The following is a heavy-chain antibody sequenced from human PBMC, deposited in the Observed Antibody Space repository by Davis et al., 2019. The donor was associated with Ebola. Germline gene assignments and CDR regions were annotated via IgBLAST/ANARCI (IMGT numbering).Heavy chain of an antibody. D-gene: IGHD4-17*01. V-gene: IGHV1-18*01. CDR3: ARGPSYDSGVIGAFDI. J-gene: IGHJ3*02. CDR1: GYTFTRYG. Sequence: ASVTVSCKASGYTFTRYGISWVRQAPGEGPEWMGWIRGHSDNPKYPPKVQDRVTMTTDRSTNTAYFELRSLRSDDPAVYYCARGPSYDSGVIGAFDIWGQGTMVTVSS. CDR2: IRGHSDNP.